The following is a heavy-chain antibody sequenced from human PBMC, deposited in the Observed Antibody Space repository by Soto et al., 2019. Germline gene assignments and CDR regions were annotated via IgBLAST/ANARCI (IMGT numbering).Heavy chain of an antibody. CDR3: ARDRTDSGYYTNWLDP. Sequence: ASVKVSCKASGGTFGSDAITWVRQAPGQGLEWVGRIIPIFGTTNYAQNLQGRVTISADKSTLTSYMELHSLTSDDTALYYCARDRTDSGYYTNWLDPWGQGTQVTAPQ. CDR2: IIPIFGTT. V-gene: IGHV1-69*06. CDR1: GGTFGSDA. D-gene: IGHD3-22*01. J-gene: IGHJ5*02.